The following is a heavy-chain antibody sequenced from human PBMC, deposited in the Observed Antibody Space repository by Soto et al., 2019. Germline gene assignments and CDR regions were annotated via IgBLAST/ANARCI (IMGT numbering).Heavy chain of an antibody. CDR3: VRCWGTGDGSNLGYNWFDP. D-gene: IGHD1-1*01. CDR1: GFTVSGYS. J-gene: IGHJ5*02. V-gene: IGHV3-30-3*01. Sequence: QEQVLQSGGGVVQPGRSLRLSCVASGFTVSGYSMHWVRQAPGKGLEWVSLISYDGNNKDYADSVKGRFTISRDNSKNTLYLQMNSLRIEDTAVYYCVRCWGTGDGSNLGYNWFDPWGQGSLVIVA. CDR2: ISYDGNNK.